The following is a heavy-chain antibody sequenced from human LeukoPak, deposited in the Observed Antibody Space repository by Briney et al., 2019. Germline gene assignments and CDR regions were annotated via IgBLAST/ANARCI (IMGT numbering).Heavy chain of an antibody. CDR2: FDPGNGET. CDR3: TGGTFYRLLDY. J-gene: IGHJ4*02. D-gene: IGHD2/OR15-2a*01. CDR1: GYSLTELS. Sequence: GASVKVSCKVSGYSLTELSMHWVRQAPGKGLEWMGGFDPGNGETTFTKNFQGRVTMTDDTSTDTAYMELSSLRSEDTAVYYRTGGTFYRLLDYWGQGTLVTVSS. V-gene: IGHV1-24*01.